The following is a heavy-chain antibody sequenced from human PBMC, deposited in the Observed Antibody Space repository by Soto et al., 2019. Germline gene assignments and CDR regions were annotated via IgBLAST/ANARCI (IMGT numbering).Heavy chain of an antibody. J-gene: IGHJ6*02. V-gene: IGHV1-18*04. CDR2: ISAYNGNT. CDR1: GYTFTIYG. D-gene: IGHD3-10*01. CDR3: ARPTMVDYYYGMDV. Sequence: GASVKVACKASGYTFTIYGISWVRQAPGQGLEWMGWISAYNGNTNYAQKLQGRVTMTTDTSTSTAYMELRSLRSDDTAVYYCARPTMVDYYYGMDVWGQGSTVTVSS.